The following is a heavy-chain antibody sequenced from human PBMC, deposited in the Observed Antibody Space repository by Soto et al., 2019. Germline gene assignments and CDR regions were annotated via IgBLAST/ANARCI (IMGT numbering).Heavy chain of an antibody. CDR1: GFTFSSYA. D-gene: IGHD2-15*01. CDR2: ISGSGGST. J-gene: IGHJ4*02. Sequence: GGSLRLSCAVSGFTFSSYAMSWVRQAPGKGLEWVSAISGSGGSTYYADSVKGRFTISRDNSKNTLYLQMNSLRAEDTAVYYCAKDQDSVVVVAATQSVIFDYWGQGTLVTVSS. V-gene: IGHV3-23*01. CDR3: AKDQDSVVVVAATQSVIFDY.